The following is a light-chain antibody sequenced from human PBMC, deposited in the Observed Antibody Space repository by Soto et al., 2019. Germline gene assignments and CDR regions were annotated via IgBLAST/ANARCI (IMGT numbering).Light chain of an antibody. Sequence: DIQMTQAPSTLSASVGDRFTITCRASQSINAWLAWYQQKPGKAPKLLIYAASSLQSGVPSRFSGSGSGTEFTLTISSLQPEDFATYYCLQHNSYPITFGQGTRLEIK. J-gene: IGKJ5*01. V-gene: IGKV1-5*01. CDR1: QSINAW. CDR2: AAS. CDR3: LQHNSYPIT.